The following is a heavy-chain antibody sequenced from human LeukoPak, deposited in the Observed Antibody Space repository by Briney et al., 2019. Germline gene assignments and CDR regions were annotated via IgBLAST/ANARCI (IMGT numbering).Heavy chain of an antibody. CDR3: ARDPSGYFNY. J-gene: IGHJ4*02. CDR1: GGSFSSGNYY. V-gene: IGHV4-61*01. D-gene: IGHD3-22*01. Sequence: SETLSLTCTVSGGSFSSGNYYWSWIRQPPGTGLEWIGYIYNSGSTNYNPSLKSRVTISVDTSKNQFSLKSSSMTAADTAVYYCARDPSGYFNYWGQGTLATVSS. CDR2: IYNSGST.